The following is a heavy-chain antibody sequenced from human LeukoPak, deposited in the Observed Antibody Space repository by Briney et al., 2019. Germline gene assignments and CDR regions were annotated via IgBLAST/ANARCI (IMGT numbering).Heavy chain of an antibody. CDR2: INHSGST. J-gene: IGHJ6*03. CDR3: ASSGYAFYYMDV. CDR1: GESFSGYY. D-gene: IGHD5-12*01. V-gene: IGHV4-34*01. Sequence: SETLSLTCAVYGESFSGYYWSWIRQPPGKGLEWIGEINHSGSTNYNPSLKSRVTISVDTSKNQFSLKLSSVTAADTAVYYCASSGYAFYYMDVWGKGTTVTISS.